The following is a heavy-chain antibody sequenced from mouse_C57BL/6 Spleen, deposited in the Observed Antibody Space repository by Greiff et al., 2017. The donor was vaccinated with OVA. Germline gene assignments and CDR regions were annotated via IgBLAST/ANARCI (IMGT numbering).Heavy chain of an antibody. CDR2: ISYDGSN. V-gene: IGHV3-6*01. Sequence: DVQLQESGPGLVKPSQSLSLTCSVTGYSITSGYYWNWIRQFPGNKLEWMGYISYDGSNNYNPSLKNRISITRDTSKNQFFLKLNSVTTEDTATYYCARDAYGRAWFAYWGQGTLVTVSA. CDR3: ARDAYGRAWFAY. J-gene: IGHJ3*01. D-gene: IGHD1-1*01. CDR1: GYSITSGYY.